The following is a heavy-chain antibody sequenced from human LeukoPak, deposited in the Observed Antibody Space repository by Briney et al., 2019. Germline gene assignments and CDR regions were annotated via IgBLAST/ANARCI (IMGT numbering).Heavy chain of an antibody. D-gene: IGHD4-11*01. Sequence: ASVKVSCKASGYTFTGYYMHWVRQAAGQALEWMGWINPNRGGTKYAQKCQRRVTMTRDTSISTAYMTLSRLRSDDTAVYYCAREKTKGDYSNNWSDPCGQGTLVTVSS. CDR1: GYTFTGYY. CDR2: INPNRGGT. J-gene: IGHJ5*02. V-gene: IGHV1-2*02. CDR3: AREKTKGDYSNNWSDP.